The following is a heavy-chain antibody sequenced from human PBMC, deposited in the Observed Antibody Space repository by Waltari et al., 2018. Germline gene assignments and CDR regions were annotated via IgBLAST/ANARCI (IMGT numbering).Heavy chain of an antibody. D-gene: IGHD2-21*01. J-gene: IGHJ4*02. Sequence: EVQLVESGGDFLQPGGSVRLSCEASGFVFSSYSMNWVRQTPGKGLEWLAFISSSSATIDDAESVKGRFTVSRDNAKNSLYLQMNSVRDEDTAIYYCARSVVGWLIDYWGQGTLLTVSS. CDR3: ARSVVGWLIDY. CDR1: GFVFSSYS. V-gene: IGHV3-48*02. CDR2: ISSSSATI.